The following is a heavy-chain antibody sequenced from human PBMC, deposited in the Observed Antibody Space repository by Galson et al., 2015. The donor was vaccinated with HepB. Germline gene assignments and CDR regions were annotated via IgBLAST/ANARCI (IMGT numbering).Heavy chain of an antibody. V-gene: IGHV3-23*01. CDR3: AKQVRQQLVEAIPFDY. Sequence: SLRLSCAASGFTFSSYAMSWVRQAPGKGLEWVSAISGSGGSTYYADSVKGRFTITRDNSKNTPYLQMNSLRADDTAVYYCAKQVRQQLVEAIPFDYWGQGTLVTVSS. CDR2: ISGSGGST. J-gene: IGHJ4*02. CDR1: GFTFSSYA. D-gene: IGHD6-13*01.